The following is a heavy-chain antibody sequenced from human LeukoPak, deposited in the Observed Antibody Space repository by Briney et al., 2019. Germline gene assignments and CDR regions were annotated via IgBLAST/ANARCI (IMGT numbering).Heavy chain of an antibody. J-gene: IGHJ4*02. CDR2: INPNSGGT. D-gene: IGHD6-19*01. CDR1: GGTFSGYY. CDR3: ARGVGKAVAVTFDY. Sequence: GASVKVSCKASGGTFSGYYMHWVRQAPGQGLEWMGWINPNSGGTNYAQKFQGRVTMTRDTSISTAYMELSRLRSDDTAVYYCARGVGKAVAVTFDYWGQGTLVTVSS. V-gene: IGHV1-2*02.